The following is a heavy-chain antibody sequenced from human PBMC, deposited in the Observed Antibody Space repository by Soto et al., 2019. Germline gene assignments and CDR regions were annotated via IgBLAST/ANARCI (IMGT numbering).Heavy chain of an antibody. V-gene: IGHV1-69*13. CDR1: GGTFSSYA. D-gene: IGHD2-2*02. Sequence: VASVKVSCKASGGTFSSYAISWVRQAPGQGLEWMGGIIPIFGTANYAQKFQGRVTITADESTSTAYMGLSSLRSEDTAVYYCARTARYCSSTSCYIPWFDPWGQGTLVTVSS. CDR2: IIPIFGTA. J-gene: IGHJ5*02. CDR3: ARTARYCSSTSCYIPWFDP.